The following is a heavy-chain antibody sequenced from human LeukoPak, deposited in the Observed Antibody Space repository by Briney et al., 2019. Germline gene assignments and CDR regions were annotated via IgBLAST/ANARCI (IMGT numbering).Heavy chain of an antibody. CDR1: DYSISSDYY. V-gene: IGHV4-38-2*01. J-gene: IGHJ4*02. D-gene: IGHD1-26*01. Sequence: PSETLSLTCAVSDYSISSDYYWAWIRQPPGKGLEWIGCIYRSGNTCYNPSLKSRITISVDTSKNQFSLKVSSVTAADTAVYYCASSKSGYIDYWGQGTLVTVSS. CDR2: IYRSGNT. CDR3: ASSKSGYIDY.